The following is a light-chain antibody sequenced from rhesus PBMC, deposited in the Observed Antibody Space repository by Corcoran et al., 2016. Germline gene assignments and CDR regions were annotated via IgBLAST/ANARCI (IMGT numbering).Light chain of an antibody. CDR3: LQGYSTPFT. Sequence: DIQMTQSPSSLSASVGDRVTITCRASQGISDYLSWYQQKPGKAPKRLIYAASSLESGVPSRFIGSGSGTAFTLTISSLQPEYFAAYYCLQGYSTPFTFGPVTKLDIK. J-gene: IGKJ3*01. CDR2: AAS. CDR1: QGISDY. V-gene: IGKV1-36*02.